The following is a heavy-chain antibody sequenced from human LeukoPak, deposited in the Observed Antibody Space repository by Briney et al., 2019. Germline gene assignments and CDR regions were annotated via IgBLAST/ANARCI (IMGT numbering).Heavy chain of an antibody. V-gene: IGHV4-59*01. Sequence: SETLSLTCTVSGGSISPYYWSWIRQPPGKGLEWIGYIYYSGSTTYNPSLKSRVTISIDTSKNQFSLKLSSVTAADTDVYYCARDSVDIVATNYFDYWGQGTLVTVSS. CDR3: ARDSVDIVATNYFDY. J-gene: IGHJ4*02. CDR2: IYYSGST. D-gene: IGHD5-12*01. CDR1: GGSISPYY.